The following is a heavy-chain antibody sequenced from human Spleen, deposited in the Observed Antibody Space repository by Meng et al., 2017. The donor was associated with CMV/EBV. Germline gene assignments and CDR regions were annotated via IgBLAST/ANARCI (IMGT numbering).Heavy chain of an antibody. D-gene: IGHD6-13*01. V-gene: IGHV3-30*04. CDR1: TFSSYA. J-gene: IGHJ5*02. CDR2: ISYDGSNK. CDR3: ARDLVLVYGSTGGNWFDP. Sequence: TFSSYAMNWVRQAPGKGLEWVAVISYDGSNKYYADSVKGRFTISRDNSKNTLYLQMNSLRAEDTAVYYCARDLVLVYGSTGGNWFDPWGQGTLVTVSS.